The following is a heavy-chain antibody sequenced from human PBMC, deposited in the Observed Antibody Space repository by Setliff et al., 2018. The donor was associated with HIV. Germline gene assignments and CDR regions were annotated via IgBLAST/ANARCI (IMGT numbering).Heavy chain of an antibody. J-gene: IGHJ3*02. Sequence: PSETLSLTCTVSGGSISTSYWNWIRQPPGKGLEWIAYIYISGTTNYNPSLKSRVTISLATSRNQFSLKLGSVTAADTAMYYCAREHCSGGSCNGFDIWGQGTMVTVSS. CDR2: IYISGTT. D-gene: IGHD2-15*01. CDR1: GGSISTSY. V-gene: IGHV4-4*09. CDR3: AREHCSGGSCNGFDI.